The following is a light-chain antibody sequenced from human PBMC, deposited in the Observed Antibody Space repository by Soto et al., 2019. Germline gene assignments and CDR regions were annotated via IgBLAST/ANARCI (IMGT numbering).Light chain of an antibody. CDR1: QSVSSN. Sequence: EIGMTQSPATLSVSPGERVTLSCRASQSVSSNLAWYQQKPGQAPRLLIYGTSTRATGIPARFSGSGSGTEFTLTISSLQSEDFAVYYCQQYNSWPRTFGQGTKVEIK. J-gene: IGKJ1*01. CDR2: GTS. CDR3: QQYNSWPRT. V-gene: IGKV3-15*01.